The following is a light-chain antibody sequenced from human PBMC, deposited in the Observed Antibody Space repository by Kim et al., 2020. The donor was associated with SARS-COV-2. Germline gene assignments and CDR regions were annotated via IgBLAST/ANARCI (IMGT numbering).Light chain of an antibody. CDR2: KAS. J-gene: IGKJ3*01. V-gene: IGKV1-5*03. CDR1: QSISSW. CDR3: QQYNSYPFS. Sequence: ASVGDRVTITCRASQSISSWLAWYQQKPGKAPKLLIYKASSLESGVPSRFSGSGSGTEFTLTISSLQPDDFATYYCQQYNSYPFSFGPGTKVDIK.